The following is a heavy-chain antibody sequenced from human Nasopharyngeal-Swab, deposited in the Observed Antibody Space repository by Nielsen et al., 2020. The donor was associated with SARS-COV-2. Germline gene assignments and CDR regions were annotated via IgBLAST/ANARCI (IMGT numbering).Heavy chain of an antibody. CDR3: ARDPLWFGELLRYYYYYGMDV. J-gene: IGHJ6*02. D-gene: IGHD3-10*01. CDR1: GFTFSSYS. CDR2: ISSSSSTI. Sequence: GGSLRLSCAASGFTFSSYSMNWVRQAPGKGLEWVSYISSSSSTIYYADSVKGRFTISRDDAKNSLYLQMNSLRDEDTAVYYCARDPLWFGELLRYYYYYGMDVWGQGTTVTVSS. V-gene: IGHV3-48*02.